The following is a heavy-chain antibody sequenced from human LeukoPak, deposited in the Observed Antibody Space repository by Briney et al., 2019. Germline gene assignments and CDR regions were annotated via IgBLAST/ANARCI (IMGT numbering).Heavy chain of an antibody. J-gene: IGHJ4*02. D-gene: IGHD3-9*01. V-gene: IGHV3-15*01. Sequence: PGGSLRLSCAASGFTFSNAWMSWVRQAPGKGLEWVGRIKSKTDGGTTDYAAPVKGRFTISRDDSRNTLYLQMNSLKTEDTAVYYCTTANYDILTGYYFFDYWGQGTLVTVSS. CDR2: IKSKTDGGTT. CDR1: GFTFSNAW. CDR3: TTANYDILTGYYFFDY.